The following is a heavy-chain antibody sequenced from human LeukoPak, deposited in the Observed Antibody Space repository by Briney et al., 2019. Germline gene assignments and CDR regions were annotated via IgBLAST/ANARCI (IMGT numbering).Heavy chain of an antibody. V-gene: IGHV1-69*02. D-gene: IGHD1-26*01. Sequence: ASVKVSCKASGGTFSIYTISWVRQAPGQGLEWMGRIIPIHGIANYAQKFQGRVTITADKSTSTAYMELSSLRSEDTAVYYCARQIVGATTPLDYWGQGTLVTVSS. CDR2: IIPIHGIA. J-gene: IGHJ4*02. CDR3: ARQIVGATTPLDY. CDR1: GGTFSIYT.